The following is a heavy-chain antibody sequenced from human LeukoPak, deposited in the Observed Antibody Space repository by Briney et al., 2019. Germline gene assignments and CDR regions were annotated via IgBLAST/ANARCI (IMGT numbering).Heavy chain of an antibody. J-gene: IGHJ4*02. V-gene: IGHV4-38-2*02. D-gene: IGHD5-18*01. CDR1: GDSIIGYY. CDR2: IYYTGNT. CDR3: ARVGYSYGYGDY. Sequence: SETLSLTCSVSGDSIIGYYWGWIRQPPGKGLEWIGNIYYTGNTYYNSSLKSRVTISLDTSKNQFSLKLSSVTAADTAVYYCARVGYSYGYGDYWGQGTLVTVSS.